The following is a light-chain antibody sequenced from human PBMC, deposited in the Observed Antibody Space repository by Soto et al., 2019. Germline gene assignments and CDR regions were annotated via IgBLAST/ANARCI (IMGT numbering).Light chain of an antibody. Sequence: EIVLTQSPATLSLSPGERATLSCRASQSVSSYLAWYQQTPGQAPRLLIYDASNRATGIPARFSGSGSGTDFTLTISSLEPEDFAVYYGQQRSNWWTFGQGTKVEIK. J-gene: IGKJ1*01. CDR3: QQRSNWWT. CDR2: DAS. V-gene: IGKV3-11*01. CDR1: QSVSSY.